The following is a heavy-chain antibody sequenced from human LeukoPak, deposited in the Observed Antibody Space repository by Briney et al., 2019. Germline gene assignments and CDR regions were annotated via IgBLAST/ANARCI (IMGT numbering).Heavy chain of an antibody. D-gene: IGHD3-10*01. V-gene: IGHV5-51*01. J-gene: IGHJ4*02. CDR1: GYSFTSYW. Sequence: GESLKISCKGSGYSFTSYWIDWVRQIPGKGLEWMGIIYPGDSDTTYSPSFQGQVTISADKAISTAYLQWSRLKASDAAMYDCARQAYGSGSIDYWGQGTLVTVSS. CDR2: IYPGDSDT. CDR3: ARQAYGSGSIDY.